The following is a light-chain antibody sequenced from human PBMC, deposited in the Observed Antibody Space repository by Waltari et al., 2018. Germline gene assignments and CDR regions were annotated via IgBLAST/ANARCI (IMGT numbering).Light chain of an antibody. Sequence: DIQMTQSPSSLPAYVGDRVTITCGASHTVSIYLNWFQQKSGQAPKLLLYAASSLPSEVPSRFSGSCSGTEFTITISSMQPTDLATDYGQQTYMAPYTFGQGTKLEI. CDR1: HTVSIY. CDR3: QQTYMAPYT. V-gene: IGKV1-39*01. CDR2: AAS. J-gene: IGKJ2*01.